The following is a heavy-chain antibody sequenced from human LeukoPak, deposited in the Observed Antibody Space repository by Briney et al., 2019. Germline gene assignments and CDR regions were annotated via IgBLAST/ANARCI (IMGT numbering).Heavy chain of an antibody. Sequence: SETLSLTCTVSGYSISSGYYWGWIRQPPGKGLEWIGSIYHSGSTYYNPSLKSRVTISVDTSKNQFSLKLSSVTAADTAVYYCARDCGGDACGFDYWGQGTLVTVSS. V-gene: IGHV4-38-2*02. D-gene: IGHD2-21*02. CDR3: ARDCGGDACGFDY. J-gene: IGHJ4*02. CDR2: IYHSGST. CDR1: GYSISSGYY.